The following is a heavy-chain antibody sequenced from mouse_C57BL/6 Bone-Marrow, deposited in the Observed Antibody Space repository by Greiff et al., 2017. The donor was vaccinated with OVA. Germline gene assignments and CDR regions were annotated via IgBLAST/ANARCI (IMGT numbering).Heavy chain of an antibody. V-gene: IGHV1-55*01. J-gene: IGHJ3*01. CDR1: GYTFTSYW. D-gene: IGHD1-1*01. CDR2: IYPGSGST. Sequence: VQLQQPGAELVKPGASVKMSCKASGYTFTSYWITWVKQRPGQGLEWIGDIYPGSGSTNYNEKFKSKATLTVDTSSSTAYMQLSSLTSEDSAVYYCAREGTIYYYGSAWFAYWGQGTLVTVSA. CDR3: AREGTIYYYGSAWFAY.